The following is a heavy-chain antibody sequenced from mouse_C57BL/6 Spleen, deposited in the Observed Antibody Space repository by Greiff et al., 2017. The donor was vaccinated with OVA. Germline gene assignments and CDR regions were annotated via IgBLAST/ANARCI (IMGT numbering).Heavy chain of an antibody. J-gene: IGHJ2*01. CDR2: IDPENGDT. CDR1: GFNIEDDY. V-gene: IGHV14-4*01. D-gene: IGHD1-1*01. CDR3: TTGRYYGSSSYFDY. Sequence: EVMLVESGAELVRPGASVKLSCTASGFNIEDDYMHWVKQRPEQGLEWIGWIDPENGDTEYASKFQGKATITADTSSNTAYLQLSSLTSEDTAVYYCTTGRYYGSSSYFDYWGQGTTLTVSS.